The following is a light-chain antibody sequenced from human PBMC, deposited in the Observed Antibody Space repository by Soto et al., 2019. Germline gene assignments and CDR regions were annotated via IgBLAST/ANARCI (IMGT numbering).Light chain of an antibody. CDR2: DAS. J-gene: IGKJ1*01. CDR3: LQYNGYYRT. CDR1: QTISGW. Sequence: DIQVTQSPSTLSASVGDTVTITCRASQTISGWLAWYQQRPGKAPNLLIFDASTLESGVPSRFSGSGSGTTFTLTISSLQSDDFATYYCLQYNGYYRTLGQGTKVDTK. V-gene: IGKV1-5*01.